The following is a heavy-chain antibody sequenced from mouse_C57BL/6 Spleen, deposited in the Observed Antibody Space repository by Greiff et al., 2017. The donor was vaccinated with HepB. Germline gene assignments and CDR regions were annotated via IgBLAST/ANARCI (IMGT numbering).Heavy chain of an antibody. CDR3: ARGALLRYFDV. CDR2: IYPRSGNT. CDR1: GYTFTSYG. D-gene: IGHD1-2*01. V-gene: IGHV1-81*01. Sequence: VQLQQSGAELARPGASVKLSCKASGYTFTSYGISWVKQRTGQGLEWIGEIYPRSGNTYYNEKFKGKATLTADKSSSTAYMELRSLRSEDSAVYFCARGALLRYFDVWGTGTTVTVSS. J-gene: IGHJ1*03.